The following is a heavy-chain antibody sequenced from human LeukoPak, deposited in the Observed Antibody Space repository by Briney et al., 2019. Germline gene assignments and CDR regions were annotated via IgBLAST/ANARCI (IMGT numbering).Heavy chain of an antibody. CDR3: AKDRRDRGVYFDY. CDR2: IRYDGSNK. CDR1: GFTFSSYA. V-gene: IGHV3-30*02. Sequence: GGSLRLSCAASGFTFSSYAMHWVRQAPGKGLEWVAFIRYDGSNKYYADSVKGRFTISRDNSKNTLYLQMNSLRAEDTAVYYCAKDRRDRGVYFDYWGQGTLVTVSS. D-gene: IGHD3-10*01. J-gene: IGHJ4*02.